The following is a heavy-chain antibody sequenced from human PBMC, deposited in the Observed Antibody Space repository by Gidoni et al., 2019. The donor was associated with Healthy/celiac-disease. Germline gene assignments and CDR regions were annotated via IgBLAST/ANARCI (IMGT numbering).Heavy chain of an antibody. CDR2: ISSSGSTI. D-gene: IGHD6-13*01. V-gene: IGHV3-11*01. J-gene: IGHJ4*02. CDR3: ARDGDGLYEAAANFDY. Sequence: QVQLVESGGGLVKPGGSLSLSCSASGFTFSDYYMRWIRQAPGKGLEWVSDISSSGSTIYYADSVKGRVTSSRDNAKNSLYLQMNSRRAEDTAVYYCARDGDGLYEAAANFDYWGQGTLVTVSS. CDR1: GFTFSDYY.